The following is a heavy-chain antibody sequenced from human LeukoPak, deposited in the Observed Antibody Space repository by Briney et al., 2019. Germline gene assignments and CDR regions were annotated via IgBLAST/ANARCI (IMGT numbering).Heavy chain of an antibody. D-gene: IGHD3-22*01. CDR1: GFTFSSYW. CDR2: IKQDGSEK. Sequence: PGGSLRLSCAASGFTFSSYWMSWVRQAPGKGLEWVANIKQDGSEKYYVDSVKGRFTISRDNAKNSLYLQMNSLRAEDTAVYYCARGVTMIVVVITGYYFDYWGQGTLVTVSS. CDR3: ARGVTMIVVVITGYYFDY. V-gene: IGHV3-7*01. J-gene: IGHJ4*02.